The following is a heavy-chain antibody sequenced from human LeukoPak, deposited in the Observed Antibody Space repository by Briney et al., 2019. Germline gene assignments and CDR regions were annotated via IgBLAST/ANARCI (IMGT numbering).Heavy chain of an antibody. CDR2: ISYDGSNK. Sequence: GGSLRLSCAASGFTFSSYAMSWVRQAPGKGLEWVAVISYDGSNKYYADSVKGRFTISRDNSKNTLYLQMNSLRAEDTAVYYCAREHYYGSGIDYWGQGTLVTVSS. D-gene: IGHD3-10*01. V-gene: IGHV3-30-3*01. CDR1: GFTFSSYA. CDR3: AREHYYGSGIDY. J-gene: IGHJ4*02.